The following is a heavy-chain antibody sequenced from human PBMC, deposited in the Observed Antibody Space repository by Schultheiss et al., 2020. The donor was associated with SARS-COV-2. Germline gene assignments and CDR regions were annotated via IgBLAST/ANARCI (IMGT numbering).Heavy chain of an antibody. J-gene: IGHJ4*02. CDR3: VRDLVGASDF. D-gene: IGHD1-26*01. V-gene: IGHV3-74*01. CDR2: INEDGSTT. CDR1: GFSFGNYW. Sequence: ESLKISCTVSGFSFGNYWMHWVRQVPGKGLVWVSRINEDGSTTNYADSVKGRFTISRDNAKNTVYLQMSSLRVDDTAIYYCVRDLVGASDFWGRGTRVTVSS.